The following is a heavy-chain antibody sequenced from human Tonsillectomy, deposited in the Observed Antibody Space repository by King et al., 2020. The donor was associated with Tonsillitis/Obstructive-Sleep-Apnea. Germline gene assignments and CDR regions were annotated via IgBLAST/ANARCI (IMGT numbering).Heavy chain of an antibody. CDR3: AREGVPNWNHGPS. V-gene: IGHV3-48*02. CDR1: GFTFSAYS. Sequence: QLVQSGGGLVQPGGSLRLSCAASGFTFSAYSMNWVRQAPGKGLEWVSYISGGSSTIYLADAVKGRFTISRDNAKNSLSLQMNSLRDEDTAVYYCAREGVPNWNHGPSWGQGTLVTVSS. D-gene: IGHD1-14*01. J-gene: IGHJ5*02. CDR2: ISGGSSTI.